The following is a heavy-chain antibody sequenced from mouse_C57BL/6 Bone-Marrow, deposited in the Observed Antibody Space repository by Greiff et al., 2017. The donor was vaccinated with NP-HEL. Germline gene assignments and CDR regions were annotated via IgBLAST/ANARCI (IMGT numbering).Heavy chain of an antibody. D-gene: IGHD1-1*01. CDR3: ARLLPNLYAMDY. V-gene: IGHV3-6*01. J-gene: IGHJ4*01. Sequence: EVKLQESGPGLVKPSQSLSLTCSVTGYSITSGYYWNWIRQFPGNKLEWMGYISYDGSNNYNPSLKNRISITRDTSKNQFFLKLNSVTTEDTATYYCARLLPNLYAMDYWGQGTSVTVSS. CDR2: ISYDGSN. CDR1: GYSITSGYY.